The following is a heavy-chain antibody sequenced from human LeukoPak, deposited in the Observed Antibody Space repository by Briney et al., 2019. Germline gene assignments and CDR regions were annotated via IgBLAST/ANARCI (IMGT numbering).Heavy chain of an antibody. J-gene: IGHJ4*02. D-gene: IGHD7-27*01. CDR3: ASLHPQLSFDY. V-gene: IGHV1-46*01. Sequence: ASVKVSCKASGGTFSSYAISWVRQAPGQGLEWMGIINPSGGSTSYAQKFQGRVTMTRDMSTSTVYMELSSLRSEDTAVYYCASLHPQLSFDYWGQGTLVTVSS. CDR1: GGTFSSYA. CDR2: INPSGGST.